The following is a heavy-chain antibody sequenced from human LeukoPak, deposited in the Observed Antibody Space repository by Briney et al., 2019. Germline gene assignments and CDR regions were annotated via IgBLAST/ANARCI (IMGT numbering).Heavy chain of an antibody. D-gene: IGHD6-13*01. V-gene: IGHV1-24*01. J-gene: IGHJ4*02. Sequence: VKVSCKVSGYTLTELSMHWVRQAPGKGLEWMGGSDPEDGETIYAQKFQGRVTMTEDTSTDTAYMELSSLRSEDTAVYYCATGLWAAAVGSQYDDYWGQGTLVTVSS. CDR3: ATGLWAAAVGSQYDDY. CDR2: SDPEDGET. CDR1: GYTLTELS.